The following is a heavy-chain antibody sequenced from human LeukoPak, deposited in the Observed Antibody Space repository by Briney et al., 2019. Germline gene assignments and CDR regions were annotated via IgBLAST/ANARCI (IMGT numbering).Heavy chain of an antibody. J-gene: IGHJ5*02. V-gene: IGHV1-46*01. CDR1: GYAFTRHY. Sequence: ASVKVSCKASGYAFTRHYMHWVRQAPGQGLEWMGLINPSGSSTIYAQKFQGRVTMTRDMSTSTDYMELSSLRSDDTAVYYCARLSSHYGDYKVDPWGQGTLVTVSS. CDR2: INPSGSST. CDR3: ARLSSHYGDYKVDP. D-gene: IGHD4-17*01.